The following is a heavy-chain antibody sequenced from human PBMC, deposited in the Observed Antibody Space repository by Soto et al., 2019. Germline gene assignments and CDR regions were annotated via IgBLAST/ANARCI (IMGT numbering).Heavy chain of an antibody. CDR1: GFSFSSYA. V-gene: IGHV3-30-3*01. CDR2: ISYDGSNK. D-gene: IGHD2-2*01. J-gene: IGHJ4*02. Sequence: ESGGGVVQPGRSLRLSCAASGFSFSSYAMHWVRQAPGKGLEWVAVISYDGSNKYYADSVKGRFTISRDNSKNTLYLQMNSLRAEDTAAYYCAGYCSSTSCYSRYWGQGTLVTVSS. CDR3: AGYCSSTSCYSRY.